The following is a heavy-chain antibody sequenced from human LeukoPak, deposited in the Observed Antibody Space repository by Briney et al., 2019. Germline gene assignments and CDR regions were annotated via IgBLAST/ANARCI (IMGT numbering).Heavy chain of an antibody. J-gene: IGHJ6*03. Sequence: PGGSLRLSCAASGFTFSDYYMSWIRQAPGKGLEWVSHISSSGSTIYYADSVKGRFTISRDNSKNTLYLQMNSLRAEDTAVYYCAKGEYCSSTSCYEYYYYYYMDVWGKGTTVTISS. CDR3: AKGEYCSSTSCYEYYYYYYMDV. CDR1: GFTFSDYY. D-gene: IGHD2-2*01. V-gene: IGHV3-11*01. CDR2: ISSSGSTI.